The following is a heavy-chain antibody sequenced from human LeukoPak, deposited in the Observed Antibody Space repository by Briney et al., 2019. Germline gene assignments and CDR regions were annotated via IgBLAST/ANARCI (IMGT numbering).Heavy chain of an antibody. CDR1: GGTFNNYI. Sequence: SVKVSCKTSGGTFNNYIISWVRQAPGQGLEWMGGIVPFFRPANYAQQFQGRVTMTTDTSTSTAYMELRSLRSDDTAVYYCAREERGLNWFDPWGQGTLGTVSS. CDR2: IVPFFRPA. J-gene: IGHJ5*02. V-gene: IGHV1-69*05. CDR3: AREERGLNWFDP. D-gene: IGHD5-12*01.